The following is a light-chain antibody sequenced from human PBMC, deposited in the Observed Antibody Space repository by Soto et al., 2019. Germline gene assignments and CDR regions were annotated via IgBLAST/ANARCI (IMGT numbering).Light chain of an antibody. CDR1: QSVSSN. J-gene: IGKJ4*01. V-gene: IGKV3-15*01. Sequence: EIVMTQSPATLSVSPGGRATLSCRASQSVSSNLAWYQQKPGQAPRLLIYGASTRATGFPARFSGSGSGTEFTLTISSLQSEDFAVYYCQQYKNWPLTFGGGTKV. CDR2: GAS. CDR3: QQYKNWPLT.